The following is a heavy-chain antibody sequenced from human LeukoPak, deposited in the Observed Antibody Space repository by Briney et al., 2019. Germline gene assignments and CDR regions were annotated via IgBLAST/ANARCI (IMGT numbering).Heavy chain of an antibody. CDR1: GFTFSSYG. Sequence: GGSLRLSCAASGFTFSSYGMHWVRQAPGKGLEYVSAISSNGGSTYYANSVKGRFTISRDNSKNTLYLQMGSLRAEDMAVYYCARARGYSYGVDYWGQGTLVTVSS. D-gene: IGHD5-18*01. CDR3: ARARGYSYGVDY. V-gene: IGHV3-64*01. CDR2: ISSNGGST. J-gene: IGHJ4*02.